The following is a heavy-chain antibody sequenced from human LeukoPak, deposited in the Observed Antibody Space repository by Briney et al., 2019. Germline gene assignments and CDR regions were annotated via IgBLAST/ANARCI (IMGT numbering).Heavy chain of an antibody. J-gene: IGHJ6*03. D-gene: IGHD3-10*01. V-gene: IGHV3-21*01. CDR1: GFTFSSYS. CDR2: ISSSSSYI. Sequence: PGGSLRLSCAASGFTFSSYSMNWVRQAPGKGLEWVSSISSSSSYIYYADSVKGRFTISRDNAKNSLYLQTNSLRAEDTAVYYCARDFGAVSYYYYYMDVWGQGTLVTASS. CDR3: ARDFGAVSYYYYYMDV.